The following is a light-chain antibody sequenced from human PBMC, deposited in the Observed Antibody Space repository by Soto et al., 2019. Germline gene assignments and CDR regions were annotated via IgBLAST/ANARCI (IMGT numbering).Light chain of an antibody. V-gene: IGLV1-44*01. CDR1: SSNIGSNT. Sequence: QSVLTQPPSASGTPGQRVTISCSGSSSNIGSNTVNWYKQFPGTAPKLLIHTSNQRPSGVSDRFSGSKSGTSASLAISGLQSEDEADYYCAAWDDSLNGVVFGGGTKRTVL. J-gene: IGLJ2*01. CDR3: AAWDDSLNGVV. CDR2: TSN.